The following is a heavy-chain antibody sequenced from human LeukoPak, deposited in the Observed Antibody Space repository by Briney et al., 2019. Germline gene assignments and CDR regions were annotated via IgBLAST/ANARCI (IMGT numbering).Heavy chain of an antibody. Sequence: PSQTLSLTCTASGGSISSGGYYWSWIRQHPGKGLEWIGYIYYSGSTYYNPSLKSRVTISVDTSKSQFSLKLSSVTAADTAVYYCARGGCSSTSCYWFDPWGQGTLVTVSS. V-gene: IGHV4-31*03. CDR3: ARGGCSSTSCYWFDP. CDR1: GGSISSGGYY. CDR2: IYYSGST. D-gene: IGHD2-2*01. J-gene: IGHJ5*02.